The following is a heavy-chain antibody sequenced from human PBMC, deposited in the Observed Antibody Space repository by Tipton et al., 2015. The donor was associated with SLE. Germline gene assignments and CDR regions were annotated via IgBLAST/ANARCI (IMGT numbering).Heavy chain of an antibody. V-gene: IGHV4-38-2*02. CDR3: ARDHPIMTTVTS. D-gene: IGHD4-17*01. CDR2: IYTSGST. Sequence: TLSLTCAVSGYSISSGYYWGWIRQPPGKGLEWIGYIYTSGSTNYNPSLKSRVTISVDTSKNQFSLKLSSVTAADTAVYYCARDHPIMTTVTSWGQGTLVTVSS. CDR1: GYSISSGYY. J-gene: IGHJ4*02.